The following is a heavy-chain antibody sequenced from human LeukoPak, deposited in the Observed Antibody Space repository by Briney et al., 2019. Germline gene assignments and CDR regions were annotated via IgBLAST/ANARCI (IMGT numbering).Heavy chain of an antibody. CDR3: ARGILGSFYFDV. D-gene: IGHD3-3*01. J-gene: IGHJ2*01. V-gene: IGHV4-34*01. Sequence: SETLSLTCAVSGVSFSGYYWSWIRQSPGKGLEWIAEIHYKGATSHKPSLESRVTISGDTSKNQISLKLTSVTAADTAVYYCARGILGSFYFDVWGRGTLVTVSS. CDR2: IHYKGAT. CDR1: GVSFSGYY.